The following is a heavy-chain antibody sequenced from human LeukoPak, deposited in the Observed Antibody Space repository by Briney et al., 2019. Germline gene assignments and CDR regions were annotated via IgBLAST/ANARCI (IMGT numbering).Heavy chain of an antibody. D-gene: IGHD6-13*01. V-gene: IGHV3-23*01. CDR3: ATAYSTTWSFSDF. Sequence: GGSLRLSCAASRFTFSTYAMSWVRQAPGKGLEWVSGLSDGGGYTYYADSVKGRFTISRDNAKSKLDLQMNSLRAEDTAIYYCATAYSTTWSFSDFWGQGTLVTVSS. J-gene: IGHJ4*02. CDR2: LSDGGGYT. CDR1: RFTFSTYA.